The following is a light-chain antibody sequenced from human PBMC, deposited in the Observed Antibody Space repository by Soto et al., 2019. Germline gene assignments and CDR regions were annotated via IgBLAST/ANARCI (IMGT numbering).Light chain of an antibody. CDR3: QQYHSYWT. J-gene: IGKJ1*01. CDR2: DAC. CDR1: QSIRIR. Sequence: DIQMTQSPSTLSASLGERVTSSGGARQSIRIRLAWFQQKPGKAPKILIYDACGLESGAPQRFSGCGSGTEFTLTISSLQTDDFSTYYCQQYHSYWTFGQGTQVEIK. V-gene: IGKV1-5*01.